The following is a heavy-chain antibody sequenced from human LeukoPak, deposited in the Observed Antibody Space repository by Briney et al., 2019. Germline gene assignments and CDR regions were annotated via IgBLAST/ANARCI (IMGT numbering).Heavy chain of an antibody. Sequence: SETLSLTCTVSGGSISSYYWSWIRQPPGKGLEWIGYIYYSGSTNYNPSLKSRVTISVDTSKNQFTLKLSSVTAADTAVYYCARGGYFDWPLDYWAREPWSPSPQ. CDR1: GGSISSYY. D-gene: IGHD3-9*01. CDR3: ARGGYFDWPLDY. V-gene: IGHV4-59*01. CDR2: IYYSGST. J-gene: IGHJ4*02.